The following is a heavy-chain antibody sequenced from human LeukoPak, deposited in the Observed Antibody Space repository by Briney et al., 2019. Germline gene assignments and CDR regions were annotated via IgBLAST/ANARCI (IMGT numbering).Heavy chain of an antibody. D-gene: IGHD6-19*01. CDR1: GGSFSGYY. J-gene: IGHJ4*02. CDR2: IYYSGST. Sequence: PSETLSLTCAVYGGSFSGYYWSWIRQPPGKGLEWIGYIYYSGSTNYNPSLKSRVTISVDTSKNQFSLKLSSVTAADTAVYYCARGSGPYWGQGTLVTVSS. CDR3: ARGSGPY. V-gene: IGHV4-59*01.